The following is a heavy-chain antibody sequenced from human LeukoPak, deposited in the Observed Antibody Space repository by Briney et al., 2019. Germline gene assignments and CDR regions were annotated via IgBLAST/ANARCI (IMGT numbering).Heavy chain of an antibody. D-gene: IGHD3-22*01. CDR2: ISWNSGSI. CDR3: AKDPHDSSGYPYYFDY. Sequence: GGSLRLSCAASGFTFDDYAMHWVRQAPGKGLEWVPGISWNSGSIGYADSVKGRFTISRDNAKNSLYLQMNSLRAEDTALYYCAKDPHDSSGYPYYFDYWGQGTLVTVSS. V-gene: IGHV3-9*01. J-gene: IGHJ4*02. CDR1: GFTFDDYA.